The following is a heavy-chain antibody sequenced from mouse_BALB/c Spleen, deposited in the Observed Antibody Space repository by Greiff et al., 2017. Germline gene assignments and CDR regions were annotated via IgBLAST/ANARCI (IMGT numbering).Heavy chain of an antibody. J-gene: IGHJ2*01. CDR2: ISDGGSYT. Sequence: EVQLVESGGGLVKPGGSLKLSCAASGFTFSDYYMYWVRQTPEKRLEWVATISDGGSYTYYPDSVKGRFTISRDNAKNNLYLQMSSLKSEDTAMYYCARDRTGSFDYWGQGTTLTVSS. D-gene: IGHD4-1*01. CDR1: GFTFSDYY. CDR3: ARDRTGSFDY. V-gene: IGHV5-4*02.